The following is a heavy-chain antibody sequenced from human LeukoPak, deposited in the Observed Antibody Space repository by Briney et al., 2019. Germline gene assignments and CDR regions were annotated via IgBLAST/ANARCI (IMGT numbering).Heavy chain of an antibody. CDR3: TKDATPYTYVEFDY. Sequence: GGYLRLSCAASGFTFEDYALHWVRQAPGKGLEWVSLISGDGATTFYGDSVKGRFTISRDNSKNSLYLQMNSLRPEDSAFYYCTKDATPYTYVEFDYWGQGTLVTVSS. V-gene: IGHV3-43*02. D-gene: IGHD5-18*01. J-gene: IGHJ4*02. CDR2: ISGDGATT. CDR1: GFTFEDYA.